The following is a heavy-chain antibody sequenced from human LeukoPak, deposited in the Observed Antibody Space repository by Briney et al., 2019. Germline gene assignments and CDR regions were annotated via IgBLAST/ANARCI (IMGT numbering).Heavy chain of an antibody. D-gene: IGHD5-12*01. CDR1: GFTFSNYG. V-gene: IGHV3-30*02. CDR2: IRYDGNNK. Sequence: GGSLRLSCGASGFTFSNYGMLWVRQSPGKGLEWVAFIRYDGNNKLYADSMKGRFTISRDNSKNTLYLQMNSLRAEDTAVYYCAKIGVARRNTGGIDYWGQGTLVTVSS. CDR3: AKIGVARRNTGGIDY. J-gene: IGHJ4*02.